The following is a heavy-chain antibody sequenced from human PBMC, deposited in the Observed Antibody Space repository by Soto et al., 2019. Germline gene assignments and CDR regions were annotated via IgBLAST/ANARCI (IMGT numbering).Heavy chain of an antibody. J-gene: IGHJ4*02. CDR1: GYTFTSYF. V-gene: IGHV1-46*01. Sequence: QVHLVQSGTEVKKPGASVKVSCKASGYTFTSYFIHWLRQAPGQGPEWMAIINPSDGNTNYAQKFQDRVTMTRDTSTSTVHMELSSLRSEDTAVYYCAKDSLPYIPDYFDYWGQGTLVTVSS. CDR3: AKDSLPYIPDYFDY. CDR2: INPSDGNT. D-gene: IGHD1-20*01.